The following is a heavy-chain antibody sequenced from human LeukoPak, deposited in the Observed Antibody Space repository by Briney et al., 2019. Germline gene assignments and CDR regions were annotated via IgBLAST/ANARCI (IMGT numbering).Heavy chain of an antibody. CDR2: IYPGDPDT. J-gene: IGHJ2*01. V-gene: IGHV5-51*01. CDR1: GYSFTSYW. CDR3: ARQGGEIAAGTYWYFDL. Sequence: GESLKISCKGSGYSFTSYWIGWVRQMPGKGLEWMGIIYPGDPDTRYSPSFQGQVTISADKSISTAYLQWSSLKASDTAMYYCARQGGEIAAGTYWYFDLWGRGTLVTVSS. D-gene: IGHD6-13*01.